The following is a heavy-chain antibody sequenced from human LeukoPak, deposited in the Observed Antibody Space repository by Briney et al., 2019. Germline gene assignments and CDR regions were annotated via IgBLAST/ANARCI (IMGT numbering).Heavy chain of an antibody. V-gene: IGHV4-4*07. CDR1: GVSISSYY. Sequence: SETLSLTCTVSGVSISSYYWSWVRQPAGKGLEWIGRISSSGSTDYNPSLKSRVTMSVDTSKNQFSLKLSSVTAADTAVYYCARDKLELPYYWGQGTLVTVSS. CDR3: ARDKLELPYY. CDR2: ISSSGST. J-gene: IGHJ4*02. D-gene: IGHD1-7*01.